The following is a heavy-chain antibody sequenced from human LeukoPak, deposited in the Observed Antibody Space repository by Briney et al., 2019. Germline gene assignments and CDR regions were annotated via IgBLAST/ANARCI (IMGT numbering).Heavy chain of an antibody. CDR1: GGPFSGYF. CDR3: ARRYYYNLGSFPFDF. CDR2: IHNSGTT. V-gene: IGHV4-34*01. D-gene: IGHD3-10*01. Sequence: SETLSLTCAVSGGPFSGYFWSWIRQSSGKGLEWIGEIHNSGTTNYNPSLNSRVTISEDTSKNQFYLNLSSVTAADTAVYYCARRYYYNLGSFPFDFWGQGTLVTVFS. J-gene: IGHJ4*02.